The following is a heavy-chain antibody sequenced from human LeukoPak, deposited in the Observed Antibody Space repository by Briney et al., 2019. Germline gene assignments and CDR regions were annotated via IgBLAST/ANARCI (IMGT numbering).Heavy chain of an antibody. V-gene: IGHV4-30-4*01. Sequence: SETLSLTCTVSGGSISSGDYYWSWIRQPPGKGLEWIGYIYYSGSTYYNPSLKSRVTISVDTSKNQFSLKLSSVTAADTAVYYCAREASYYDSSGYPPNFDYWGQGTLVTVSS. J-gene: IGHJ4*02. CDR2: IYYSGST. D-gene: IGHD3-22*01. CDR3: AREASYYDSSGYPPNFDY. CDR1: GGSISSGDYY.